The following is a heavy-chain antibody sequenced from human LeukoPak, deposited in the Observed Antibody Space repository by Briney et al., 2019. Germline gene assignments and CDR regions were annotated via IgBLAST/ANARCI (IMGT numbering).Heavy chain of an antibody. V-gene: IGHV4-59*12. J-gene: IGHJ3*02. Sequence: SETLSLTCTVSGGSISSYYWSWIRQPPGEGLEWIGNIYDSGSTNYNPSLKSRVTISIDTSKNQFSLKLSSVTAADTAVYYCARVRGSSSWSSWAFDIWGQGTMVTVSS. CDR2: IYDSGST. CDR1: GGSISSYY. CDR3: ARVRGSSSWSSWAFDI. D-gene: IGHD6-13*01.